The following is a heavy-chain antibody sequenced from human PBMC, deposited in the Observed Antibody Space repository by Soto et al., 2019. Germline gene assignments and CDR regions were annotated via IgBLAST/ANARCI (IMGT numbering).Heavy chain of an antibody. CDR2: ISYDGSNK. V-gene: IGHV3-30*18. CDR1: GFTFSSYG. CDR3: AKDRQYSSSSHYYYMDV. Sequence: PGGSLRLSCAASGFTFSSYGMHWVRQAPGKGLEWVAVISYDGSNKYYADSVKGRFTISRDNSKNTLYLQMNSLRAEDTAVYYCAKDRQYSSSSHYYYMDVWGKGTTVTVSS. D-gene: IGHD6-6*01. J-gene: IGHJ6*03.